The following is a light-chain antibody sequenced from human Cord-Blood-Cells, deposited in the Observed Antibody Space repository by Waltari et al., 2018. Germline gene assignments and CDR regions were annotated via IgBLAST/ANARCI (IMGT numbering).Light chain of an antibody. V-gene: IGKV4-1*01. CDR1: QSVLYSSNTKNY. CDR2: WAS. CDR3: QQYYSTPRT. J-gene: IGKJ1*01. Sequence: DIVMTQSPDSLAVSLGERATINCKSRQSVLYSSNTKNYLAWYQQKPGQPPKLIIYWASTRESGVPDRFRGSVSGTDFTLTISSLQAEDVEVYYCQQYYSTPRTFGQGTKVEIK.